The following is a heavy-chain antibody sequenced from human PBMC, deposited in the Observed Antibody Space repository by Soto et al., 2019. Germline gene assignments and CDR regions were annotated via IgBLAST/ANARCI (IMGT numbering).Heavy chain of an antibody. CDR1: GGSISSSSYY. J-gene: IGHJ4*02. V-gene: IGHV4-39*01. CDR3: ERLYYDSRRFDY. CDR2: IYYSGST. Sequence: QLQLQESGPGLVKPSETLSLTCTVSGGSISSSSYYWGWIRQPPGKRLERIGSIYYSGSTYYNPSRKNRVTISVDTSKNQFYLKLSSVTAADTAVYYCERLYYDSRRFDYWGQGTLVNVSS. D-gene: IGHD3-22*01.